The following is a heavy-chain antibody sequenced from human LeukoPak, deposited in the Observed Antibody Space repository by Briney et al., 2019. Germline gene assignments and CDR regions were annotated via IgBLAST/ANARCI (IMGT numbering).Heavy chain of an antibody. CDR2: IYYSGST. CDR3: ARSNYDILTRYSQFDY. J-gene: IGHJ4*02. D-gene: IGHD3-9*01. CDR1: GGSISSGGYY. Sequence: RSSETLSLTCTVSGGSISSGGYYWSWIRQHPGKGLEWIGYIYYSGSTYYDPSLKSRVTISLGTSKNQFSLKLSSVTAADTAVYYCARSNYDILTRYSQFDYWGQGTLVTVSS. V-gene: IGHV4-61*08.